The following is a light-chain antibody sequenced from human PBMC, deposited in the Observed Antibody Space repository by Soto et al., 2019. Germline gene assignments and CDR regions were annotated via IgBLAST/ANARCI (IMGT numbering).Light chain of an antibody. CDR3: QQYGSSPLT. CDR1: QRLSSN. V-gene: IGKV3-20*01. CDR2: DAS. J-gene: IGKJ4*01. Sequence: TQSPSTLSGSPGERATLSCRASQRLSSNLAWYQQRPGQAPRLLIYDASNRATGIPARFSGSGSGTDFTLTISRLEPEDFAVYYCQQYGSSPLTFGGGTKVDVK.